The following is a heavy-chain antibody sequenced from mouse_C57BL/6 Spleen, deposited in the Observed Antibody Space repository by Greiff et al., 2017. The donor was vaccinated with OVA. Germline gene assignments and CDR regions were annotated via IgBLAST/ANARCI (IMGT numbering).Heavy chain of an antibody. CDR3: ARSYGGLYYAMDY. CDR2: IYPGDGDT. CDR1: GYAFSSSW. D-gene: IGHD1-1*01. V-gene: IGHV1-82*01. J-gene: IGHJ4*01. Sequence: QVQLKESGPELVKPGASVKISCKASGYAFSSSWMNWVKQRPGKGLEWIGRIYPGDGDTNYNGKFKGKATLTADKSSSTAYMQLSSLTSEDSAVYFGARSYGGLYYAMDYWGQGTSVTVSS.